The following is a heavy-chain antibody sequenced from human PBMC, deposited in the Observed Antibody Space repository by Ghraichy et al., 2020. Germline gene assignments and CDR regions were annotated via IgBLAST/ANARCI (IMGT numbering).Heavy chain of an antibody. CDR2: IKQDGSEK. CDR3: ARVRITFGGVISFFDY. D-gene: IGHD3-16*01. V-gene: IGHV3-7*03. CDR1: GFTFSSYW. J-gene: IGHJ4*02. Sequence: GESLNISCAASGFTFSSYWMSWVRQAPGKGLEWVANIKQDGSEKYYVDSVKGRFTISRDNAKNSLYLQMNSLRAEDTAVYYCARVRITFGGVISFFDYWGQGTLVTVSS.